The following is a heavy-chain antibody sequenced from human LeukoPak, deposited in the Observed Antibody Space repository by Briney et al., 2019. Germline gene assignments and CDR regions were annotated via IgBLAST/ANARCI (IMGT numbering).Heavy chain of an antibody. J-gene: IGHJ6*03. CDR2: IYYSGST. CDR1: GGSISSYY. D-gene: IGHD7-27*01. V-gene: IGHV4-59*12. Sequence: SETLSLTCTVSGGSISSYYWSWIRQPPGKGLEWIGYIYYSGSTNYNPSLKSRVTISVDTSKNQFSLKLSSVTAADTAVYYCARLLGQNRNYYYYYMDVWGKGTTVTISS. CDR3: ARLLGQNRNYYYYYMDV.